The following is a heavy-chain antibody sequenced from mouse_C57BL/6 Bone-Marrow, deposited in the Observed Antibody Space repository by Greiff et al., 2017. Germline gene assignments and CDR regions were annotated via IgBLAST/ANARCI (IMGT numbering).Heavy chain of an antibody. CDR2: IHPNSGST. CDR3: ARGGYYYGSWFAY. CDR1: GYTFTSYW. J-gene: IGHJ3*01. V-gene: IGHV1-64*01. Sequence: QVQLQQSGAELVKPGASVKLSCKASGYTFTSYWMHWVKQRPGQGLEWIGMIHPNSGSTNYNEKFKSKATLTVDKSSSTAYMQLSSLTSEDSAVYYCARGGYYYGSWFAYWGQGTLVTVSA. D-gene: IGHD1-1*01.